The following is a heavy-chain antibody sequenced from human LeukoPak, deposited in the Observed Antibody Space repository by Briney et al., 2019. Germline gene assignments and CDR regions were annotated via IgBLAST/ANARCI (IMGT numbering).Heavy chain of an antibody. CDR3: TRVAQSGPTGWFDP. CDR2: ISDTGDTT. CDR1: GFTFSSYA. D-gene: IGHD1-1*01. Sequence: PGGSLRLSCAASGFTFSSYAMSWVRQAPGKGLEWVSSISDTGDTTNYAASVKGRFTISRDNPGNVFYLQMDSLRAEDTAVYYCTRVAQSGPTGWFDPWGQGTLVTVSS. V-gene: IGHV3-23*01. J-gene: IGHJ5*02.